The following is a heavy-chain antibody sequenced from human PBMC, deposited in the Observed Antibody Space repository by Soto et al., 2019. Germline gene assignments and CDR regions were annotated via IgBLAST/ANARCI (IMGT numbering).Heavy chain of an antibody. V-gene: IGHV1-69*08. CDR1: GGTFTIDT. D-gene: IGHD3-10*01. Sequence: QVQLVQSGPEVKKSGYSVKVSCKLYGGTFTIDTISWLRRDPGQGLEWMGMIIPILGTGNYAQKFQGRITITEDKSTNTGYMDLSSLTSEDTTIYYGAREESSYKMGTFPFEYRDVWGKGTTVTVSS. J-gene: IGHJ6*03. CDR3: AREESSYKMGTFPFEYRDV. CDR2: IIPILGTG.